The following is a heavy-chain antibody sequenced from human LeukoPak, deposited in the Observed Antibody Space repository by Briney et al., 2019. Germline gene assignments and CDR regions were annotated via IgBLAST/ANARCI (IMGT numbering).Heavy chain of an antibody. CDR1: GGSFRSYY. CDR3: ARETDYYGMDV. V-gene: IGHV4-59*01. Sequence: PSETLSLTCSVSGGSFRSYYWSWIRQPPGKGLEWIGYIYYSGSTNYNPSLKSRVTISVDTSKNQFSLKLSSVTAADTAVYYCARETDYYGMDVWGQGTTVTVSS. J-gene: IGHJ6*02. CDR2: IYYSGST.